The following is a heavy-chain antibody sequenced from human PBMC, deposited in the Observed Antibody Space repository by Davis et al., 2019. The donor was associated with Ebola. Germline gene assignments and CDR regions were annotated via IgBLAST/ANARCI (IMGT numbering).Heavy chain of an antibody. V-gene: IGHV4-59*12. CDR2: IFYSGSSSYSGST. CDR3: ARYNWNFGGFDP. Sequence: SETLSLTCTVSGGSISDYYWSWIRQSPGKGLEWIGNIFYSGSSSYSGSTNYHSSLKSRIFISVDTSKNQFSLKLNSVTAADTAVYYCARYNWNFGGFDPWGQGTLVIVSS. D-gene: IGHD1-20*01. J-gene: IGHJ5*02. CDR1: GGSISDYY.